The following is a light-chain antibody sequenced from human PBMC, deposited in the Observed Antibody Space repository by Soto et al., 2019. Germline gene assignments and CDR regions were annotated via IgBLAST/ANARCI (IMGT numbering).Light chain of an antibody. J-gene: IGKJ2*01. CDR3: QQYYDWPYT. CDR2: EAS. CDR1: QSISSK. Sequence: EIVMTQSPATLSVSPGERATLSCRASQSISSKLAWYQQKLGQAPRLLIYEASTRATGFPARISGSGSGTEFTLTISSLQSEDFAVYYCQQYYDWPYTFGQGTKLEIK. V-gene: IGKV3-15*01.